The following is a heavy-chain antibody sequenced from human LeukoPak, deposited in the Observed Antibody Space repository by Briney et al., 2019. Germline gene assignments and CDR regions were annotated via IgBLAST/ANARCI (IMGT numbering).Heavy chain of an antibody. V-gene: IGHV1-2*06. CDR3: ARERETGTVPGWFDP. CDR1: GYTFTGYY. CDR2: INPNSGGT. D-gene: IGHD1-1*01. Sequence: ASVKVSCKASGYTFTGYYMHWARQAPGQGLEWMGRINPNSGGTNYAQKFQGRVTMTRDTSISTAYMELSRLRSDDTAVYYCARERETGTVPGWFDPWGQGTLVTVSS. J-gene: IGHJ5*02.